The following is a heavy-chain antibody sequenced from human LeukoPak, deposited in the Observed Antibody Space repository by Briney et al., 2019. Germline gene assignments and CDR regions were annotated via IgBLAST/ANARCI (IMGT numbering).Heavy chain of an antibody. Sequence: SETLSLTCTVSGGSISSGNYYWTWIRQPAGKGLEWIGRIYTGGSSEYNPSLQSRVTISVDTSKNQFSLKLSSVTAADTAVYHCAREDRYRYGYGYYHHYMDVWGKGTTVTISS. V-gene: IGHV4-61*02. CDR2: IYTGGSS. D-gene: IGHD5-18*01. J-gene: IGHJ6*03. CDR1: GGSISSGNYY. CDR3: AREDRYRYGYGYYHHYMDV.